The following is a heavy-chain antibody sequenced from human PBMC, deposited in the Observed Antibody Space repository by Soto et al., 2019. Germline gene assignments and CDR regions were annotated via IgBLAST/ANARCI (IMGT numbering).Heavy chain of an antibody. D-gene: IGHD6-6*01. J-gene: IGHJ4*02. CDR1: GGSFSGYY. CDR2: INHSGST. CDR3: ARGVGSSSRCGADY. Sequence: PSETLSLTCAVYGGSFSGYYWSWIRQPPGKGLEWIGEINHSGSTNYNPYLKSRVTISVDTSKNQFSLKLSSVTAADTAVYYCARGVGSSSRCGADYWGEGTL. V-gene: IGHV4-34*01.